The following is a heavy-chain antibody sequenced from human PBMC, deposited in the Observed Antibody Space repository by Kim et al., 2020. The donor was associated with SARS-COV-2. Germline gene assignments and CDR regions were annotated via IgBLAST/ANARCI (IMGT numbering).Heavy chain of an antibody. CDR3: ARDLLVGATSYGMDF. CDR2: IWYDGSNK. V-gene: IGHV3-33*01. Sequence: WGSLRLSCAASGCTFSSYGMHWVRQAPGKGLEWVAVIWYDGSNKYYADSEKGRFTISRDNSKNTLYLQMNSLRAEDTAVYYCARDLLVGATSYGMDFWGQGTTVTVSS. D-gene: IGHD1-26*01. J-gene: IGHJ6*02. CDR1: GCTFSSYG.